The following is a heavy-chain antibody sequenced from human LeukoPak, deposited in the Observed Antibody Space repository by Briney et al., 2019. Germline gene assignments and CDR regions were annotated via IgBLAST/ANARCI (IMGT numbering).Heavy chain of an antibody. V-gene: IGHV3-30-3*01. J-gene: IGHJ4*02. D-gene: IGHD5-18*01. CDR2: ISYDGSNK. CDR3: ARWDTAIIDY. Sequence: GRSLRLSCAASGFTFNSYAMHRVRQAPGKGLEWVAVISYDGSNKYYAHSVKGRFTISRDNSKNTLYLQMNSLRAEDTAVYYCARWDTAIIDYWGQGTLVTVSS. CDR1: GFTFNSYA.